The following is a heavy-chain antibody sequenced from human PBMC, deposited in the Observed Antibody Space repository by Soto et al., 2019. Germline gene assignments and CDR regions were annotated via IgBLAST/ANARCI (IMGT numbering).Heavy chain of an antibody. Sequence: SETLSLTCTVSGGSISSYYWSWIRQPPGKGLEWIGYIYYSGSTNYNPSLKSRVTISVDTSKNQFSLKLSSVTAADTAVYYCAREVRDGYNTYYLDYWGQGTLVTV. J-gene: IGHJ4*02. CDR2: IYYSGST. CDR1: GGSISSYY. CDR3: AREVRDGYNTYYLDY. V-gene: IGHV4-59*01. D-gene: IGHD5-12*01.